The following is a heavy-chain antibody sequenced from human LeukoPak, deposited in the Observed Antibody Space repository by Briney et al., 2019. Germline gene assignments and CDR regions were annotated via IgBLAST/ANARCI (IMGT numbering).Heavy chain of an antibody. Sequence: SETLSLTCTVSGGSISSSSYYWGWIRQPPGKGLEWIGGIYYSGSTYYNPSLKSRVTISVDTSKNQFSLKLSSVTAADTAVYYCARRPEQWLVKEGYFDYWGQGTLVTVSS. CDR2: IYYSGST. V-gene: IGHV4-39*01. CDR3: ARRPEQWLVKEGYFDY. J-gene: IGHJ4*02. CDR1: GGSISSSSYY. D-gene: IGHD6-19*01.